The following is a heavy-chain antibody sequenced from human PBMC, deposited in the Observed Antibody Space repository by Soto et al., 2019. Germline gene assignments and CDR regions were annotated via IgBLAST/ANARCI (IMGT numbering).Heavy chain of an antibody. CDR3: ARRGDQHDAFDI. J-gene: IGHJ3*02. V-gene: IGHV3-21*01. Sequence: GGSLRLSCAASGFTFSSYSMNWVRQAPGKGLEWVSSISSSSSYIYYADSVKGRFTISRDNAKNSLYLQMNSLRAEDTAVYYCARRGDQHDAFDIWGQGTMVTVSS. D-gene: IGHD2-21*01. CDR2: ISSSSSYI. CDR1: GFTFSSYS.